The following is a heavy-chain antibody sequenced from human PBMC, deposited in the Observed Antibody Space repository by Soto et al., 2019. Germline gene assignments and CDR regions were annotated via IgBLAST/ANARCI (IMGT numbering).Heavy chain of an antibody. D-gene: IGHD5-18*01. CDR3: ARGIIRRRGYSYGYHGMDV. CDR1: GGYFVGYY. V-gene: IGHV4-34*01. Sequence: SEPMCLTRAVDGGYFVGYYGSWISQPPRKGLEWIGEINHSGSTNYNPSLKSRVTISVDTSKNQFSLKLSSVTAADTAVYYCARGIIRRRGYSYGYHGMDVWGQGTTVTVSS. CDR2: INHSGST. J-gene: IGHJ6*02.